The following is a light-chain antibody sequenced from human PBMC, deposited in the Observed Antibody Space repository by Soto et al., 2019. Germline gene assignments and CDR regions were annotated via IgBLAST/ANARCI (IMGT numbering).Light chain of an antibody. CDR3: QKYNSAPRT. J-gene: IGKJ1*01. CDR1: QGISNY. CDR2: AAS. V-gene: IGKV1-27*01. Sequence: DIQMTQSPSSLPASVRDRVTITCRASQGISNYLAWYQQKPGKVPKLLIYAASTLQSVVPSRFSGSGSGTDFTLTISSLQPVDVATYYCQKYNSAPRTFGQGTKVVIK.